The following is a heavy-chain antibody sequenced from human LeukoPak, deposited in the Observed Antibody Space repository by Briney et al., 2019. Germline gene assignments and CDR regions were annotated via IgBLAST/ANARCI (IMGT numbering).Heavy chain of an antibody. CDR1: GGSFSGYY. V-gene: IGHV4-34*01. CDR2: INHSGST. D-gene: IGHD6-19*01. J-gene: IGHJ4*02. CDR3: ARGISSGWYEPFDY. Sequence: SETLSLTCAVYGGSFSGYYWSWIRRPPGKGLEWIGEINHSGSTNYNPSLKSRVTISVDTSKNQFSLKLSSVTAADTAVYYCARGISSGWYEPFDYWGQGPLVTVSS.